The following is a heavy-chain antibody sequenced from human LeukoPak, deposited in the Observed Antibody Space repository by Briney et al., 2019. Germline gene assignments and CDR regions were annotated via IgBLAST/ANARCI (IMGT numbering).Heavy chain of an antibody. J-gene: IGHJ4*02. D-gene: IGHD6-13*01. CDR1: GYSFSSYW. CDR3: ARRGIAAAGNDDY. Sequence: GESLRISCQGSGYSFSSYWINWVRQMPGKGLEWMGRIDPSDSYTNYNPSFQGHVTISADKSISTAYLQWSSLKASDTAMYYCARRGIAAAGNDDYWGQGTLVTVSS. V-gene: IGHV5-10-1*01. CDR2: IDPSDSYT.